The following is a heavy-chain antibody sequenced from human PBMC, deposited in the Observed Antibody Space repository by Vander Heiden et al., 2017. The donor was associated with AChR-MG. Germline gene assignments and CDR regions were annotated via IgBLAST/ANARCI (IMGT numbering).Heavy chain of an antibody. CDR3: AKVISRWADSSGCFDY. J-gene: IGHJ4*02. Sequence: QLLESGGGFVQPVESLRLSCAAHRFTFRSEVMTWVRQAPGRGLEWVSAITGSGDSTYYADSVKGRFAISRDNSNNTLSLQMNSLRAEDTAVYYCAKVISRWADSSGCFDYWGQGTLVTVSS. V-gene: IGHV3-23*01. CDR1: RFTFRSEV. D-gene: IGHD3-22*01. CDR2: ITGSGDST.